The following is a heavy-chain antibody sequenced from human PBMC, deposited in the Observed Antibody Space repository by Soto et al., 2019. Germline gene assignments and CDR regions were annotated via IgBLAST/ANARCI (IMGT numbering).Heavy chain of an antibody. J-gene: IGHJ6*02. D-gene: IGHD6-19*01. V-gene: IGHV1-69*12. CDR1: GGTFRTYA. Sequence: VQLLQSGAEVKKPGSSVRVSCEASGGTFRTYAISWVRQAPGQGLEWMGEIIPIFGTANYAQKFQGRVTITADESTTTVYMDLRSLRSEDTAVYYCAKGAVAGTPTSYYYYGMDVWGQGTTVTVSS. CDR2: IIPIFGTA. CDR3: AKGAVAGTPTSYYYYGMDV.